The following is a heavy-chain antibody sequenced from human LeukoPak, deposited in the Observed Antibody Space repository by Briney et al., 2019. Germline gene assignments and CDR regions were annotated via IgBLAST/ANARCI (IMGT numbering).Heavy chain of an antibody. D-gene: IGHD6-19*01. CDR3: ADQVRGWTSFDY. J-gene: IGHJ4*02. CDR1: GFTFSSYA. CDR2: ISGSGGST. V-gene: IGHV3-23*01. Sequence: GGSLRLSCAASGFTFSSYAMSWVRQDPGKGLEWVSAISGSGGSTYYADSVKGRFTISRDNSKNTLYLQMNSLRAEDTAVYYCADQVRGWTSFDYWGQGTLVTVSS.